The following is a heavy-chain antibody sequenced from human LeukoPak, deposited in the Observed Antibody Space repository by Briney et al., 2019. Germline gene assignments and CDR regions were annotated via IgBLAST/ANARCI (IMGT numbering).Heavy chain of an antibody. V-gene: IGHV4-59*08. J-gene: IGHJ4*02. CDR2: IYYSGST. CDR1: GGSISSYY. Sequence: PSETLSLTCTVSGGSISSYYWSWIRQPPGKGLEWIGYIYYSGSTNYNPSLKSRVTISVDTSKNQFSLKLSSVIAADTAVYYCASHTGGVDYWGQGTLVTVSS. CDR3: ASHTGGVDY. D-gene: IGHD3-10*01.